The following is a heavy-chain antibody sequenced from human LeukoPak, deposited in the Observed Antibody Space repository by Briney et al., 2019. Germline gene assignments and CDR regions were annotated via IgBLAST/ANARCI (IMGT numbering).Heavy chain of an antibody. J-gene: IGHJ4*02. CDR1: GSTFSSYA. V-gene: IGHV3-23*01. CDR3: AKDHIVVVVAATLLIDY. CDR2: ISGSGGST. Sequence: PGGSLRLSCAASGSTFSSYAMSWVRQAPGKGLEWVSAISGSGGSTYYAGSVKGRFTISRDNSKNTLYLQMNSLRAEDTAVYYCAKDHIVVVVAATLLIDYWGQGTLVTVSS. D-gene: IGHD2-15*01.